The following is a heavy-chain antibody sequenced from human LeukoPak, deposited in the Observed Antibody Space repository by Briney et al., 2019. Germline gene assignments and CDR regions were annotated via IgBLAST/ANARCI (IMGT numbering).Heavy chain of an antibody. CDR3: ARPVGYGSGSYFFDY. J-gene: IGHJ4*02. CDR2: IYPGDSDT. Sequence: GESLKISCKGSGYSFTSYWIGWVRQMPGKGLEWMGIIYPGDSDTRYSPSFQGQVTISAGKSISTAYLQWSSLKASDTAMYYCARPVGYGSGSYFFDYWGQGTLVTVSS. V-gene: IGHV5-51*01. D-gene: IGHD3-10*01. CDR1: GYSFTSYW.